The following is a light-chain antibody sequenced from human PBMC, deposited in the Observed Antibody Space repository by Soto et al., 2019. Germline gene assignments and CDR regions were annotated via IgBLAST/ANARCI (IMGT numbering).Light chain of an antibody. J-gene: IGKJ1*01. V-gene: IGKV3-20*01. CDR1: QSVSSSS. CDR2: DAS. Sequence: EIVLAQYPGSQSLSPGERATLSCRASQSVSSSSLAWYQQRRGQAPRLLIHDASSRATGIPDRFSGSGSGTNFTLTISRLEPEDFAVYYCQQYGGSPRTFGQGTKVHIK. CDR3: QQYGGSPRT.